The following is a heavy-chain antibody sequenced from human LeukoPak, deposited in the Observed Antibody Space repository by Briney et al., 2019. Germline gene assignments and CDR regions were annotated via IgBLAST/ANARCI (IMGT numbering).Heavy chain of an antibody. D-gene: IGHD6-19*01. Sequence: AGSLRHFCEDSLLISFSTWICSARKLTGKRLQRVANIHPDGSETSYFDSVKGRFTISRDNAKRSMFLEMNSLRTEETAVYICVRWGVEAGMDYWGQGTLLTVSS. CDR3: VRWGVEAGMDY. CDR2: IHPDGSET. CDR1: LLISFSTW. V-gene: IGHV3-7*01. J-gene: IGHJ4*02.